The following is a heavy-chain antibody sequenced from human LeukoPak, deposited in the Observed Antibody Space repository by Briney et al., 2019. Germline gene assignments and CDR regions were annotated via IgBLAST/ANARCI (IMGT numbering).Heavy chain of an antibody. V-gene: IGHV1-18*01. J-gene: IGHJ4*02. CDR2: ISAYNGNT. CDR1: GYTFTSYG. Sequence: GASVKVSCKASGYTFTSYGISWVRQAPGRGLEWMGWISAYNGNTNYAQKLQGRVTMTTDTSTSTAYMELRSLRSDDTAVYYCARVPPRYCSGGSCYHFDYWGQGTLVTVSS. CDR3: ARVPPRYCSGGSCYHFDY. D-gene: IGHD2-15*01.